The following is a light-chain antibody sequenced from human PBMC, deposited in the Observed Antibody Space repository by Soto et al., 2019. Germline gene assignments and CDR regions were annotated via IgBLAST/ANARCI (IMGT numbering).Light chain of an antibody. Sequence: EIVMTQSPATLSVSPGERATLSCRASQSVGSDLAWYQQKPGRTPSLLIYDVSTRATGIPARFSGSGSGTEFTLTISSLQSEDFAVYYCQQYNSWPLTFGGGTRWISN. J-gene: IGKJ4*01. V-gene: IGKV3-15*01. CDR1: QSVGSD. CDR3: QQYNSWPLT. CDR2: DVS.